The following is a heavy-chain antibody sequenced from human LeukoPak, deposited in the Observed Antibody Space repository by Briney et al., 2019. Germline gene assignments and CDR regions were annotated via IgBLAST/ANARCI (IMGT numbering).Heavy chain of an antibody. V-gene: IGHV1-18*01. Sequence: ASVKVSCKASGYTFTSYGISGVRPAPGQGLEWMGWISAYNGNTNYAQKLHGRVTMTTDTSTSTAYMELRSLRSDDTAVYYCARDRDPDIVVVPAALGDAFDIWGQGTMVTVSS. CDR3: ARDRDPDIVVVPAALGDAFDI. CDR2: ISAYNGNT. CDR1: GYTFTSYG. D-gene: IGHD2-2*01. J-gene: IGHJ3*02.